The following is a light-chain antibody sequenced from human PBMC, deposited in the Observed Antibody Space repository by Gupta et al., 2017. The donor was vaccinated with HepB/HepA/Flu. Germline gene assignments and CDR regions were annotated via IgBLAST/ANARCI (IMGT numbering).Light chain of an antibody. CDR3: QQYGSLWT. CDR1: QSVSSSY. CDR2: GAS. Sequence: EIVLTQSPGTLSLSPGERATLSCRASQSVSSSYLAWYQQKPGQAPRLLIYGASSRATGIPDRFSGSGSGTDFTLTISRLEREDFAVYYCQQYGSLWTFGQGTKLEIK. J-gene: IGKJ1*01. V-gene: IGKV3-20*01.